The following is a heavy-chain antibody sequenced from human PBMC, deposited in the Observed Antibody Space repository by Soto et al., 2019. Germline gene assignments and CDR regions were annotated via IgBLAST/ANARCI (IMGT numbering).Heavy chain of an antibody. CDR3: ARLDHYYDNPGY. CDR2: IYYSGST. Sequence: SETLSLTCSVSGDSFSNYYWSWIRQPPGKGLEWIGYIYYSGSTYYNPSLESRVTISVDTSKNQFSLKLSSVTAADTAVYYCARLDHYYDNPGYWGQGTLVTVSS. V-gene: IGHV4-59*08. CDR1: GDSFSNYY. D-gene: IGHD3-22*01. J-gene: IGHJ4*02.